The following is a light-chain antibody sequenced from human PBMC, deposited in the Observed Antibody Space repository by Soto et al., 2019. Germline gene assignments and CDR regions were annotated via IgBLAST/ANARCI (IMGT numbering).Light chain of an antibody. CDR1: QGIRND. V-gene: IGKV1-6*01. Sequence: AIQMTQSPSSLSASVGDRVTITCRASQGIRNDLGWFQQKPGKAPKLLIYAASSLQSGVPSRFSGSGSGTDFPLTISSLQPEDFANYYCLQDYNYPPTFGQGTKVEIK. CDR2: AAS. J-gene: IGKJ1*01. CDR3: LQDYNYPPT.